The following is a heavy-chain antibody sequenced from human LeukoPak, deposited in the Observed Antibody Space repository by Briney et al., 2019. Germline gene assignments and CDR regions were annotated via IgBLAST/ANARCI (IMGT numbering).Heavy chain of an antibody. CDR1: GFSFSDYA. J-gene: IGHJ4*02. D-gene: IGHD1-1*01. CDR3: AKDGESGIQYTQGYFDY. CDR2: IRYGGSNK. V-gene: IGHV3-30*02. Sequence: GSLRLSCAASGFSFSDYAIYWVRQTPGKGLEWVAFIRYGGSNKIYADSVEGRFTISRDNSCNTVYLQMTGLRAEDTAVYYCAKDGESGIQYTQGYFDYWGQGTLVTVSA.